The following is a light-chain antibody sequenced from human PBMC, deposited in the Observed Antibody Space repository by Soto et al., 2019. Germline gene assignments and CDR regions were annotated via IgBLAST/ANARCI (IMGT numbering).Light chain of an antibody. CDR3: QQNHNLSLN. CDR2: DAS. CDR1: QDISNY. J-gene: IGKJ4*01. Sequence: DIQMTQSPSSLSASVGDRVTITCQASQDISNYLNCYQQKPGKAPKLLIYDASNLETGVPSRFSGSGSETDFTITISILQPEDIATYYCQQNHNLSLNFGGGTKLEIK. V-gene: IGKV1-33*01.